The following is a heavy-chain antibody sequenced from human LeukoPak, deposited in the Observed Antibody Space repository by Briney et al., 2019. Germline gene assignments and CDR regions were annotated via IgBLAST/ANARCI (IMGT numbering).Heavy chain of an antibody. Sequence: GGSLRLSCAASGFTFDDYGMSWVRHAPRQGREWVSGINWYCGSTGYADSVKGRFTISRENANNSLYLQMNSLRAEDTALYYCARGIDYWGQGTLVTVSS. CDR1: GFTFDDYG. J-gene: IGHJ4*02. V-gene: IGHV3-20*04. CDR2: INWYCGST. CDR3: ARGIDY.